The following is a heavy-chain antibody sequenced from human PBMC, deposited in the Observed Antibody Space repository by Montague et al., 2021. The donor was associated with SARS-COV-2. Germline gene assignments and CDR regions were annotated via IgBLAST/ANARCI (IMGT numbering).Heavy chain of an antibody. J-gene: IGHJ4*02. CDR3: ARDSSGWSRFDY. D-gene: IGHD6-19*01. CDR2: IYHSGST. Sequence: LERIGEIYHSGSTNYTPSLKSRVTISVDKSKNQFSLKLSSVTAADTAVYYCARDSSGWSRFDYWGQGTLVTVSS. V-gene: IGHV4-4*02.